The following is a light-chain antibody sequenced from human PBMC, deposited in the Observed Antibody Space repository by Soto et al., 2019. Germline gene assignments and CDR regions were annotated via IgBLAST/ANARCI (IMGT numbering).Light chain of an antibody. Sequence: QSALTQPASVSGSPGQSITISCTGTSTDVGGYDHVSWYQHHPGKAPKLIIYDVNYRPSGVSSRFSGSKSGSTASLTISGLQADDEAYYHCCSYAGSNTPVVFGGGTKVTV. CDR2: DVN. CDR1: STDVGGYDH. J-gene: IGLJ2*01. CDR3: CSYAGSNTPVV. V-gene: IGLV2-14*03.